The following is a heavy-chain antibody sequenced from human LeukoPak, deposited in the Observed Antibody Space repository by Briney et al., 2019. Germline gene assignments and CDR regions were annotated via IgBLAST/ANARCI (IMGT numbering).Heavy chain of an antibody. CDR2: IYYSGST. V-gene: IGHV4-39*07. J-gene: IGHJ4*02. D-gene: IGHD5-18*01. CDR3: ARVGPGYSYGPLGY. CDR1: GGSISSSSYY. Sequence: SETLSLTCTVSGGSISSSSYYWGWIRQPPGKGLEWIGSIYYSGSTYYNPSLKSRVTISVDTSKNQFSLKLSSVTAADTAVYYCARVGPGYSYGPLGYWGQGTLVTVSS.